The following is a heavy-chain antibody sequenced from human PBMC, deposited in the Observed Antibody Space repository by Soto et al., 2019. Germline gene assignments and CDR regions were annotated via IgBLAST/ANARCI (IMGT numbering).Heavy chain of an antibody. CDR2: IYYSGST. J-gene: IGHJ4*02. CDR3: ARYGILTGLTSMYYFDY. V-gene: IGHV4-31*02. CDR1: GGSISSGGYY. D-gene: IGHD3-9*01. Sequence: LCGGSISSGGYYWSWIRQPPGKGLEWIGYIYYSGSTYYNPSLKSRVTISVDTSKNQFSLKLSSVTAADTAVYYCARYGILTGLTSMYYFDYWGQGTLVTVSS.